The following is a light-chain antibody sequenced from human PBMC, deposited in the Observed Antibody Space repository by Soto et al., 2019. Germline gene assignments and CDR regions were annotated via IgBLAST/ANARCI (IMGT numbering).Light chain of an antibody. CDR1: RSVSTY. V-gene: IGKV3-11*01. CDR2: DAS. Sequence: EIVLTQSPATLSLSPGERATLSCRARRSVSTYLAWYQQKPGQAPRLLIHDASNRATGIPARFSGSGSGTDFTLTITSLEPEDFAVYYCQQRSDWSSITFGQGTRLEIK. J-gene: IGKJ5*01. CDR3: QQRSDWSSIT.